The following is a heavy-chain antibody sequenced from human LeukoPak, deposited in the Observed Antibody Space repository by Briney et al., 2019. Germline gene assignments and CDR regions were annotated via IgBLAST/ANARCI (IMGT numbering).Heavy chain of an antibody. V-gene: IGHV3-30*02. Sequence: GGSLRLSCAASGFTFSSYGMHWVRQAPGKGLEWVAFIRYDGSNKYYADSVKGRFTISRDNSKNTLYLQMNSLRAEDTAVYYCAKLPRGFGEPYVNWFDPWGQGTLVTVSS. J-gene: IGHJ5*02. CDR2: IRYDGSNK. CDR1: GFTFSSYG. CDR3: AKLPRGFGEPYVNWFDP. D-gene: IGHD3-10*01.